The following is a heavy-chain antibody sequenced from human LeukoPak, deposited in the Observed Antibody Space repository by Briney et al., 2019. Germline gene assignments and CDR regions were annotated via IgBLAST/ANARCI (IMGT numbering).Heavy chain of an antibody. CDR3: ARDGRIAVAGTPFDY. CDR1: GYTFTSYG. V-gene: IGHV1-18*01. Sequence: ASVKVSFKASGYTFTSYGISWVRQAPGQGLEWMGWISAYNGNTNYAQKLQGRVTMTTDTSTSTAYMELRSLRSDDTAVYYCARDGRIAVAGTPFDYWGQGTLVTVSS. J-gene: IGHJ4*02. D-gene: IGHD6-19*01. CDR2: ISAYNGNT.